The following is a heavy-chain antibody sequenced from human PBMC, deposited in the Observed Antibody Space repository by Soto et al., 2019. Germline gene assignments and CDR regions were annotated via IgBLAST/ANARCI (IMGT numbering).Heavy chain of an antibody. J-gene: IGHJ2*01. V-gene: IGHV1-69*12. Sequence: QVQLVQSGAEVKKPGSSVTVSCKASGGTFSSYTISWVRQAPGQGLEWMGGIIPIFGTANYAQKFQGRVTITADESTITAYMDLSSLRSEDTAVYYCARGNHRWLQLWYFDLWGRGTLVTVSS. CDR3: ARGNHRWLQLWYFDL. CDR2: IIPIFGTA. CDR1: GGTFSSYT. D-gene: IGHD5-12*01.